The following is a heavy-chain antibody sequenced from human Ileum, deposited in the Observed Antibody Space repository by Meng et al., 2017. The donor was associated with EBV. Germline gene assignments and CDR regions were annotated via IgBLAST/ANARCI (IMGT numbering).Heavy chain of an antibody. CDR3: ARDSVIAAGSYCDY. CDR1: GFTFTDYV. CDR2: IIVGTGRT. J-gene: IGHJ4*02. V-gene: IGHV1-3*01. D-gene: IGHD6-13*01. Sequence: HLVQSGAEVKPPGASVKVSCKASGFTFTDYVIQWVRQAPGQRPEWMGWIIVGTGRTEYSQNLQGRVTITWDTSASTAYMELSSLRSEDTAVYYCARDSVIAAGSYCDYWGQGALVTVSS.